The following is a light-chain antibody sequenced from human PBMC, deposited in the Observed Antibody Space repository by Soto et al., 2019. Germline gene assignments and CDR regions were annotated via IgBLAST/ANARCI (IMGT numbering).Light chain of an antibody. Sequence: EIVLTQSPATLSLSPGERATLSCRASQSVSSYFAWYQQKPGQAPRLLIYDSSNRATGIPARFSGSGSGTDFTLTISSLEPEDFAVYCCQQRSSWPLTFGQGTKVEIK. CDR2: DSS. CDR3: QQRSSWPLT. V-gene: IGKV3-11*01. J-gene: IGKJ1*01. CDR1: QSVSSY.